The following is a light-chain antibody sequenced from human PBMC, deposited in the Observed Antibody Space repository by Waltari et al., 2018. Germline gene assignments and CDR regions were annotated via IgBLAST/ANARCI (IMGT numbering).Light chain of an antibody. CDR1: QRISSY. J-gene: IGKJ1*01. CDR2: AAS. Sequence: DIQLTQSPSSLSASVGDRVTITCRESQRISSYLNLYQQKPGNAPKLLIYAASSLQSGVPSRFSGSGSVTDFTLTIRSLQPEDFATYYCQQSYSTPRTFGQGTKVEIK. V-gene: IGKV1-39*01. CDR3: QQSYSTPRT.